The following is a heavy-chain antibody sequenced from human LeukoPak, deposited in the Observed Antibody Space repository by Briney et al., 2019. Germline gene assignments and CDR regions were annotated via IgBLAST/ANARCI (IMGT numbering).Heavy chain of an antibody. J-gene: IGHJ4*02. CDR1: GGSFSGYY. D-gene: IGHD3-10*01. V-gene: IGHV4-34*01. Sequence: SETLSLTCAVYGGSFSGYYWSWIRQPPGKGLEWIGEINHSGSTNYNPSLKSRVTISVDTSKNQFSLKLSSATAADTAVYYCARPQITMVRGVITEYYFDYWGQGTLVTVSS. CDR3: ARPQITMVRGVITEYYFDY. CDR2: INHSGST.